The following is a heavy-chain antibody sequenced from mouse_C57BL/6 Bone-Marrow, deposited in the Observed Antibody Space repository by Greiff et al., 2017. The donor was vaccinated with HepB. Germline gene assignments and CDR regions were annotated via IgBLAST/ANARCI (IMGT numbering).Heavy chain of an antibody. CDR2: IDPSDSYT. CDR1: GYTFTSYW. V-gene: IGHV1-69*01. Sequence: VQLQQPGAELVMPGASVKLSCKASGYTFTSYWMHWVKQRPGQGLEWIGEIDPSDSYTNYSQKFKGKSTLTVDKSSSTAYMQLSSLTSEDSAVYYCARSFYYGSSYGNYWGQGTTLTVSS. D-gene: IGHD1-1*01. CDR3: ARSFYYGSSYGNY. J-gene: IGHJ2*01.